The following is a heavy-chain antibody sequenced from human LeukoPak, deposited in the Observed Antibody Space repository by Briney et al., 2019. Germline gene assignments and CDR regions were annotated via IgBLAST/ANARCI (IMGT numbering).Heavy chain of an antibody. CDR1: GYTFTGYY. V-gene: IGHV1-2*06. Sequence: ASVKVSCKASGYTFTGYYMHWVRQAPGQGLEWMGRINPNSGGTNYAQKFQGRVTMTRDTSISTAYMELSRLRSDDTAVYYCARVLRINMVRGDDTFDYWGQGTLVTVSS. CDR2: INPNSGGT. D-gene: IGHD3-10*01. J-gene: IGHJ4*02. CDR3: ARVLRINMVRGDDTFDY.